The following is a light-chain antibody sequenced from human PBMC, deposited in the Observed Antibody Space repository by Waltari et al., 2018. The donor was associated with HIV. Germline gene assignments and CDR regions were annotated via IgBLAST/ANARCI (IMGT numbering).Light chain of an antibody. CDR3: SSYKNNNTLV. J-gene: IGLJ1*01. Sequence: QSALPQPPSVSASPGQSVTISCTGTSSHISTYNRASWYLQPPGTAPKVIIYEVKIRPSGVPDRFSGSKSGSTASLTISGLQAEDEADYFCSSYKNNNTLVFGTGTKVTVL. CDR2: EVK. V-gene: IGLV2-18*02. CDR1: SSHISTYNR.